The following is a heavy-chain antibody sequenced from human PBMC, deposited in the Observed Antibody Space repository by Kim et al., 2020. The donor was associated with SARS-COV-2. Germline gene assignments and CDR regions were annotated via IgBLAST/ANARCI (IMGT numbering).Heavy chain of an antibody. CDR3: ARNPTKLLSGWFDP. V-gene: IGHV4-39*07. CDR2: IYYSGST. D-gene: IGHD2-2*01. Sequence: SETLSLTCTVSGGSISSSSYYWGWIRQPPGKGLEWIGSIYYSGSTYYNPSLKSRVTISVDTSKNQFSLKLSSVTAADTAVYYCARNPTKLLSGWFDPWGQGTLVTVSS. J-gene: IGHJ5*02. CDR1: GGSISSSSYY.